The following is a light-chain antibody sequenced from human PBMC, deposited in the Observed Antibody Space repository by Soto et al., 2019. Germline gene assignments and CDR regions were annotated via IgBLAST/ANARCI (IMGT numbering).Light chain of an antibody. J-gene: IGKJ2*01. CDR2: GAF. V-gene: IGKV3-20*01. CDR3: QQYGSSPMYT. Sequence: EIVLTQSPGTLSLSPGERATLSCRASQSITSTYLAWYQQKPGQAPRLVIFGAFSRATGIPDRFSGSGSGTDFTLTISRLEPEDFAVYYCQQYGSSPMYTFGQGTKLESK. CDR1: QSITSTY.